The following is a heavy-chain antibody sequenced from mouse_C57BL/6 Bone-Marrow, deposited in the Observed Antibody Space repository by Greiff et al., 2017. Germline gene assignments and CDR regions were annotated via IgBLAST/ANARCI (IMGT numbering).Heavy chain of an antibody. CDR1: GFTFSDYG. J-gene: IGHJ1*03. CDR3: ARRRTGTLYCDV. D-gene: IGHD4-1*01. V-gene: IGHV5-17*01. Sequence: EVKLMESGGGLVKPGGSLKLSCAASGFTFSDYGMHWVRQAPEKGLEWVAYISSGSSTIYYADTVKGRFTISRDNAKNTLFLQMTSLRSEDTAMYYCARRRTGTLYCDVWGTGTTVTVSS. CDR2: ISSGSSTI.